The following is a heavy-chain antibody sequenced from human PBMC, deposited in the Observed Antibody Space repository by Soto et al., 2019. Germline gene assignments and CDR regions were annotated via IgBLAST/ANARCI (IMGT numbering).Heavy chain of an antibody. V-gene: IGHV2-26*01. CDR3: ARFTMIRGELSDHHYCMDV. CDR2: VSSTGEE. Sequence: QVTLRESGPGLVKATEPLTLTYTVSGFSLSDLGMAVSWIRQPPGKALEWLAYVSSTGEESHSPSLRSRYSISMDNTITQVVHTKTNMAPEDTATYHCARFTMIRGELSDHHYCMDVWCQVPTVTVSS. CDR1: GFSLSDLGMA. D-gene: IGHD3-10*01. J-gene: IGHJ6*02.